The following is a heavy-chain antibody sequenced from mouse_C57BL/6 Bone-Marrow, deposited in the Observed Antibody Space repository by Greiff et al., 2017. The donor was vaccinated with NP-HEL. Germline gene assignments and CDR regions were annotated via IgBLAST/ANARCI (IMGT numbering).Heavy chain of an antibody. CDR3: ARSRYYYGSSYWYFDV. CDR2: ILPGSGST. J-gene: IGHJ1*03. D-gene: IGHD1-1*01. CDR1: GYTFTGYW. V-gene: IGHV1-9*01. Sequence: VKLQESGAELMKPGASVKLSCKATGYTFTGYWIEWVKQRPGHGLEWIGEILPGSGSTNYNEKFKGKATFTADTSSNTAYMQLSSLTTEDSAIYYCARSRYYYGSSYWYFDVWGTGTTVTVSS.